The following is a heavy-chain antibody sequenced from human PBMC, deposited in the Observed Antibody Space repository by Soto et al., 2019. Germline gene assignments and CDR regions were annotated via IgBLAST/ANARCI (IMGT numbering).Heavy chain of an antibody. CDR2: ISGTSETI. D-gene: IGHD2-2*03. Sequence: DVQLVESGGGLVKPGGSLRLSCAGSGFNFHTYTMTCVRQAPGKGLEWVSYISGTSETIFYADSVKGRFTISRDNAKNSLYLQLNSLRDEETAVYYCATGSCRSDNCHFTHWGQGTLVTVSS. CDR1: GFNFHTYT. CDR3: ATGSCRSDNCHFTH. J-gene: IGHJ4*02. V-gene: IGHV3-48*02.